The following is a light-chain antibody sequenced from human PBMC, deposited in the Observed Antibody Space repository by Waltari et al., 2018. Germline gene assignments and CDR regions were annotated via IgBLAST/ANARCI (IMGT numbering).Light chain of an antibody. J-gene: IGLJ1*01. CDR1: SSHRGRNP. V-gene: IGLV1-44*01. CDR3: AAWDDSLNGYV. CDR2: SNN. Sequence: QSVLTQPPSASGTPGQRVPIPRSGRSSHRGRNPVTWYQQLPGPAPKLLIYSNNQRPSGVPDRFSGSKSGTSASLAISGLQSEDEADYYCAAWDDSLNGYVFGTGTKVTVL.